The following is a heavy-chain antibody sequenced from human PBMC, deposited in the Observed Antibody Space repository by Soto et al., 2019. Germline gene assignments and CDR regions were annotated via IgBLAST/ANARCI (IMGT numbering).Heavy chain of an antibody. V-gene: IGHV4-30-4*01. Sequence: SQTLSLTCTVSGDSITSGDYYWSWVRQPPGKGLEWIGYIFYSGSTYYKASLKSRVTISLDMSRNQFSLKLTSVTAADTAVYYCARAEVAVAGSGWFDAWGHGTLVTVSS. CDR3: ARAEVAVAGSGWFDA. J-gene: IGHJ5*01. CDR2: IFYSGST. CDR1: GDSITSGDYY. D-gene: IGHD6-19*01.